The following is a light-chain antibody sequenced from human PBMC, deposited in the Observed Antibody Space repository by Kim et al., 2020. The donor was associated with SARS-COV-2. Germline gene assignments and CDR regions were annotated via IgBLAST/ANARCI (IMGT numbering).Light chain of an antibody. J-gene: IGKJ2*01. CDR2: AAS. CDR1: QALRSRS. V-gene: IGKV3-20*01. CDR3: QQYDTLPNT. Sequence: IVLTQSPDTLSLSPGERAILSCRASQALRSRSLAWYQQKPGQAPRLVISAASNRAPGTADRFSGSVSGADFALTISRLEPEDFAVYYCQQYDTLPNTFGQGNKLEIK.